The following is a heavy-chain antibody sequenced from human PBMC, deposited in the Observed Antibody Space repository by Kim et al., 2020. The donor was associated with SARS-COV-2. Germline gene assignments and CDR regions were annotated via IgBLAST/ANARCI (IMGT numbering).Heavy chain of an antibody. CDR2: GSTI. CDR3: ARGLHLDY. V-gene: IGHV3-11*01. D-gene: IGHD2-15*01. J-gene: IGHJ4*02. Sequence: GSTIYSADSVKGRFTISRDNAKNSLYLQMNSLRAEDTAVYYCARGLHLDYWGQGTLVTASS.